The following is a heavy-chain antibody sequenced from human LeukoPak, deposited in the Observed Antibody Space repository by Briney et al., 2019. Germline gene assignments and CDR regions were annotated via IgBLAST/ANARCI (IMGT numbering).Heavy chain of an antibody. J-gene: IGHJ5*02. D-gene: IGHD2-15*01. CDR2: ISSSSSAK. V-gene: IGHV3-48*02. CDR3: ARELVQCSGGSCYGSWFDT. CDR1: GFTFRTYG. Sequence: RGSLRLSCAASGFTFRTYGMNWVRQAPGKGLEWVSYISSSSSAKYYGDSVKGRFTISRDNAKDSLYLQMNSLRDEDTAIYYCARELVQCSGGSCYGSWFDTWGQGILVTVSS.